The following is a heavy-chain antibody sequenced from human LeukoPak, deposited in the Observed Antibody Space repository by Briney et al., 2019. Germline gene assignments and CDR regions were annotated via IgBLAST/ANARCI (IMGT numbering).Heavy chain of an antibody. CDR2: INPNSGGT. D-gene: IGHD6-13*01. CDR3: ARDQGRIAAAGTSLGY. Sequence: GASVKVSCKASGYTFTGYYMHWVRQAPGQGLEWMGRINPNSGGTNYAQKFQGRVTMTRDTSISTAYMELSRLRSDDTAVYYCARDQGRIAAAGTSLGYWGQGTLVTVSS. J-gene: IGHJ4*02. CDR1: GYTFTGYY. V-gene: IGHV1-2*06.